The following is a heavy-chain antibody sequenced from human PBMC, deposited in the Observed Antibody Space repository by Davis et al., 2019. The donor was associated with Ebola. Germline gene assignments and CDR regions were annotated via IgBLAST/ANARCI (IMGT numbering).Heavy chain of an antibody. J-gene: IGHJ5*02. CDR1: GFTFSNYW. CDR3: ARLGIEAVGTSSWYWFDP. D-gene: IGHD6-13*01. Sequence: PGGSLRLSCAVSGFTFSNYWMHWIRQPPGKGLEWIGSMYYSGSTYYNPSLKSRVTISVDTSKNQFSLKLSSVTAADTAVYYCARLGIEAVGTSSWYWFDPWGQGTLVTVSS. V-gene: IGHV4-39*01. CDR2: MYYSGST.